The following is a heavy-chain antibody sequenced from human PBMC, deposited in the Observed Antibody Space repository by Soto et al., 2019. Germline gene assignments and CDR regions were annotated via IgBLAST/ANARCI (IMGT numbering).Heavy chain of an antibody. V-gene: IGHV1-69*13. CDR2: IIPIFGTA. J-gene: IGHJ4*02. Sequence: SVKVSCKASGGTFSSYAISWVRQAPGQGLEWMGGIIPIFGTANYAQKFQGRVTITADESTSTAYMELSSLRSEDTAVYYCARANDPRKQQLDHWGQGTLVTVSS. CDR1: GGTFSSYA. D-gene: IGHD6-13*01. CDR3: ARANDPRKQQLDH.